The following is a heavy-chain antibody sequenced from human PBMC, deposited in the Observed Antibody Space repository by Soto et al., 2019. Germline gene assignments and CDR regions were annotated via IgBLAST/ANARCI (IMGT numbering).Heavy chain of an antibody. CDR2: IIPIFGTA. V-gene: IGHV1-69*13. J-gene: IGHJ6*02. CDR1: GGTFSSYA. D-gene: IGHD5-12*01. CDR3: AREGDFTAYDSDSYYFYGMDV. Sequence: SVKGSCKASGGTFSSYAISWVRQAPGQGLEWMGGIIPIFGTANYAEKFQGRVRITADESTSTAYMELSSLRSEASAVYYCAREGDFTAYDSDSYYFYGMDVWGQGTTVTVSS.